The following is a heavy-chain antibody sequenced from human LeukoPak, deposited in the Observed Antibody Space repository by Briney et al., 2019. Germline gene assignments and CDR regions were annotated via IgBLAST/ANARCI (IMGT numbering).Heavy chain of an antibody. D-gene: IGHD7-27*01. Sequence: SETLSLTCTVSGGSISSYYWSWIRQPPGKGLEWIGYIYTSGSTNNHPSLKSRVTISVDTSKNQFSLKLSSVTAADTAVYYCARHLGIRSYFDYWGQGTLVTVSS. CDR2: IYTSGST. CDR3: ARHLGIRSYFDY. V-gene: IGHV4-4*09. J-gene: IGHJ4*02. CDR1: GGSISSYY.